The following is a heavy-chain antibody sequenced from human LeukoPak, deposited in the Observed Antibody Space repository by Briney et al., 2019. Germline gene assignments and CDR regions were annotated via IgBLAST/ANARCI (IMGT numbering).Heavy chain of an antibody. J-gene: IGHJ4*02. CDR2: INPNSGGT. CDR1: GYTFSGYY. D-gene: IGHD6-19*01. Sequence: ASVKVSCKAYGYTFSGYYIHWARQAPGQGLEWMGWINPNSGGTNYAQKFQGRVTMTRDTSISTAYMELSRLRSDDTAVYYCARSSQWLVGNYFDYWGQGTLVTVSS. CDR3: ARSSQWLVGNYFDY. V-gene: IGHV1-2*02.